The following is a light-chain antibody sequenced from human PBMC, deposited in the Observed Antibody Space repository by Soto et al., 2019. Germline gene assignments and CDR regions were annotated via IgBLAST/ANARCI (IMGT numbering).Light chain of an antibody. Sequence: IKMTQSPSSLPASVGDRVTVTFRASQSIRGYLNWYQHKPGTAPKLLIFAASRLQTGVPLRFSGSGSGTNFTLTISNLHPEDFATYSCQQTYRIPLTFGGGTKVDIK. CDR3: QQTYRIPLT. J-gene: IGKJ4*01. V-gene: IGKV1-39*01. CDR2: AAS. CDR1: QSIRGY.